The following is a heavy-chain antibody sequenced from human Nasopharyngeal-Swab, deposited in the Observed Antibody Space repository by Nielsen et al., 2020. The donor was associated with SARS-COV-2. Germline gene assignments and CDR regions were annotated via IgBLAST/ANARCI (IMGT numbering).Heavy chain of an antibody. Sequence: GGSLRLSCAASGFTFSSCWMSWIRQAPGKGLEWVSYISTTGTTMYYADSVKGRFIISRDNAKNSLFLQMNSLRAEDTAVYYCARGLRGRTDFDYWGQGTLVTVSS. CDR2: ISTTGTTM. J-gene: IGHJ4*02. CDR3: ARGLRGRTDFDY. CDR1: GFTFSSCW. V-gene: IGHV3-11*01. D-gene: IGHD3/OR15-3a*01.